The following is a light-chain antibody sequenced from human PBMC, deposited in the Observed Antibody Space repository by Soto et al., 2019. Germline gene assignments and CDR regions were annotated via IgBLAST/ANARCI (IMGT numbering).Light chain of an antibody. CDR2: GAS. V-gene: IGKV3-15*01. CDR1: QSVSSN. Sequence: EIVMTQSPATLSVSPGERATLSCRASQSVSSNLAWYQQKPGQAPRLLIYGASTRATGIPGRFSGSGSGTEFTLTISSLQSEDFALYYYQQYNKWPQTFGQGTKVEIK. J-gene: IGKJ1*01. CDR3: QQYNKWPQT.